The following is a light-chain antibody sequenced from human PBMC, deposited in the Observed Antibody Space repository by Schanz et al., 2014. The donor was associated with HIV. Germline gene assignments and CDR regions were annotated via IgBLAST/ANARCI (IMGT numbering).Light chain of an antibody. Sequence: EIVLTQSPGTVALSPGDRITLTCRASQSVSTTSLAWYLHKPGQSPTLLIYGASFRAAGIPDRFSGSGAGTYFTLTISRLEPEDFGVYYCQQYGSSPLTFGPGSKLDVK. CDR1: QSVSTTS. CDR3: QQYGSSPLT. CDR2: GAS. J-gene: IGKJ3*01. V-gene: IGKV3-20*01.